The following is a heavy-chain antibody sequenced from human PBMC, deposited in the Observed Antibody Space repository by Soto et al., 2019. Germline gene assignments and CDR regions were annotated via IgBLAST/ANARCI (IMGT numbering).Heavy chain of an antibody. CDR3: ARGRGVGYWNYFY. Sequence: GGSLRLSCAASGFTVSSNYMSWVRQAPGKGLEWVSVIYSGGSTYYADSVKGRFTISRDNSKNTLYLQMNSLRAEDTAVYYCARGRGVGYWNYFYWGQGTLVTVSS. J-gene: IGHJ4*02. CDR1: GFTVSSNY. D-gene: IGHD1-7*01. CDR2: IYSGGST. V-gene: IGHV3-53*01.